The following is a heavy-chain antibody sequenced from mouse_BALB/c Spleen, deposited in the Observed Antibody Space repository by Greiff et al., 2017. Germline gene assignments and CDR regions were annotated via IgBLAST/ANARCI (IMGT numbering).Heavy chain of an antibody. CDR1: GFSLTSYG. Sequence: VQLKESGPGLVAPSQSLSITCTVSGFSLTSYGVHWVRQPPGKGLEWLGVIWAGGSTNYNSALMSRLSISKDNSKSQVFLKMNSLQTDDTAMYYCARVGYYGDYAMDYWGQGTSVTVSS. CDR3: ARVGYYGDYAMDY. V-gene: IGHV2-9*02. J-gene: IGHJ4*01. CDR2: IWAGGST. D-gene: IGHD1-2*01.